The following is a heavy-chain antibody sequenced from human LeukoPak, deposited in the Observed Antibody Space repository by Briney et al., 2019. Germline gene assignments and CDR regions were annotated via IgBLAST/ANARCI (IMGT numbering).Heavy chain of an antibody. D-gene: IGHD2-21*01. J-gene: IGHJ5*02. CDR3: ARAPHIGGWFDP. Sequence: ASVKVSCKASGYTFTGYYMHWVRQAPGQGLEWMGWINPNSGGTNYAQKFQGRVTMTRDTSISTAYMELSRLRSDDTAVYYCARAPHIGGWFDPWGQGTLVTVSS. V-gene: IGHV1-2*02. CDR2: INPNSGGT. CDR1: GYTFTGYY.